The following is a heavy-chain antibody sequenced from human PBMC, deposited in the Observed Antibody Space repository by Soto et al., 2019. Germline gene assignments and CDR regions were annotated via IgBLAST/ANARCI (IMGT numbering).Heavy chain of an antibody. V-gene: IGHV2-5*01. Sequence: QITLKESGPTLVKPTQTLTITCTFSGFSLTTRAVGVGWIRQPPGKALEWLALIYWNDNEYYSPSLKSRLTITQDTAKNQVVLTMTNTDPVDTATYYCAHGSGWLFDYWGQGTRVTVSA. CDR2: IYWNDNE. D-gene: IGHD6-19*01. J-gene: IGHJ4*02. CDR1: GFSLTTRAVG. CDR3: AHGSGWLFDY.